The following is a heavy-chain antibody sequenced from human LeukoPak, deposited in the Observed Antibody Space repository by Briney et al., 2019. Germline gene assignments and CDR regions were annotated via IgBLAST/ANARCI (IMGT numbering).Heavy chain of an antibody. CDR1: GCTFSSYW. D-gene: IGHD6-19*01. J-gene: IGHJ6*02. CDR2: ISSSSSYI. CDR3: ASSVARGYYYGMDV. V-gene: IGHV3-21*01. Sequence: GGSLRLSCAASGCTFSSYWMNWVRQAPGKGLEWVSSISSSSSYIYYADSVKGRFTISRDNAKNSLYLQMNSLRAEDTAVYYCASSVARGYYYGMDVWGQGTTVTVSS.